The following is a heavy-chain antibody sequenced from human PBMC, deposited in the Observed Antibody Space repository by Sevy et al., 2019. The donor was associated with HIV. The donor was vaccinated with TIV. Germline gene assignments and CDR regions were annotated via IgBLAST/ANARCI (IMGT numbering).Heavy chain of an antibody. J-gene: IGHJ4*02. V-gene: IGHV3-23*01. CDR3: AKEYISCYS. D-gene: IGHD6-19*01. CDR1: GFTFISYT. CDR2: ISGSGGST. Sequence: GGSLRLSCAASGFTFISYTMSWVRQAPGKGLEWVSAISGSGGSTYYADSVKGRVTMSRDNSKNTLYLEMNSLRAEDTALYYCAKEYISCYSWGQGTLVTVSS.